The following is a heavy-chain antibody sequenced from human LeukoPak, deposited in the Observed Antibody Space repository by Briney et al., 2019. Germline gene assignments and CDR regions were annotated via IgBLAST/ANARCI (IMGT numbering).Heavy chain of an antibody. CDR1: GGFIRSGGYY. V-gene: IGHV4-31*03. CDR2: IYYGGTT. J-gene: IGHJ5*02. Sequence: SETLSLTCTVSGGFIRSGGYYWNWIRQFPGKGLQWIGYIYYGGTTYYNPSLESRVSISVDTSKNQFSLKLTSVTAADTAIYYCARAQYYDILTHSNWFDPWGQGTLVSVSS. CDR3: ARAQYYDILTHSNWFDP. D-gene: IGHD3-9*01.